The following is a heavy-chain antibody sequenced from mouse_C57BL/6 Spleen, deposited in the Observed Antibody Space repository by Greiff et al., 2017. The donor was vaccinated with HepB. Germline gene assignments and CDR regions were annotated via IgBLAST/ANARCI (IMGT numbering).Heavy chain of an antibody. V-gene: IGHV5-9*01. CDR3: ARRYNDYDDYAMDY. CDR2: ISGGGGNT. Sequence: EVKVVESGGGLVKPGGSLKLSCAASGFTFSSYTMSWVRQTPEKRLEWVATISGGGGNTYYPDSVKGRFTISRDNAKNTLYLQMSSLRSEDTALYYCARRYNDYDDYAMDYWGQGTSVTVSS. J-gene: IGHJ4*01. CDR1: GFTFSSYT. D-gene: IGHD2-4*01.